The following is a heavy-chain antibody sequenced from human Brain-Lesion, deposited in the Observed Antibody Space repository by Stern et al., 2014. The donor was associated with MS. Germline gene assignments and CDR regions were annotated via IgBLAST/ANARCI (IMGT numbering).Heavy chain of an antibody. CDR3: ARGGTYGNNFYGRFDF. D-gene: IGHD3-16*01. Sequence: HVQLVESGPGLVKPSQTLSLTCTVSGGSISSGTYYWSWIRQPDGTGLEWIGRIYSRGSTRYHPSLKHRVTIYATTPQNTFYLHLRSVTAADTAVYYCARGGTYGNNFYGRFDFWGQGALVTVSS. J-gene: IGHJ4*02. CDR1: GGSISSGTYY. V-gene: IGHV4-61*02. CDR2: IYSRGST.